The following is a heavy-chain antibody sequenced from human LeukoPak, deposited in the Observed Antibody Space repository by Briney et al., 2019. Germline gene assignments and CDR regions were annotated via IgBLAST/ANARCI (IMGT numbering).Heavy chain of an antibody. V-gene: IGHV3-21*04. CDR1: GFTFSSYS. CDR2: ISSSSSYI. Sequence: PGGSLRLSCAASGFTFSSYSMNWVRQAPGKGLEWVSSISSSSSYIYYADSVKGRFTISRDNSKNTLYLQMNSLRAEDTAVYYCAKDPWHPYYYGSGSNLWGQGTLVTVSS. CDR3: AKDPWHPYYYGSGSNL. J-gene: IGHJ5*02. D-gene: IGHD3-10*01.